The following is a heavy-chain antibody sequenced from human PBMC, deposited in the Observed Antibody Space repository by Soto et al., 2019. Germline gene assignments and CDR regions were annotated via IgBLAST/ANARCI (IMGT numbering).Heavy chain of an antibody. J-gene: IGHJ4*02. V-gene: IGHV3-23*01. D-gene: IGHD3-3*01. CDR2: ISGSGGST. CDR1: GFTFSSYA. Sequence: GGSLRLSCAASGFTFSSYAMSWVRQAPGKGLEWVSAISGSGGSTYYADSVKGRFTISRDNSKNTPYLQMNSLRAEDTAVYYCAKPQYYDFWSGGYGSDYWGQGTLVTVSS. CDR3: AKPQYYDFWSGGYGSDY.